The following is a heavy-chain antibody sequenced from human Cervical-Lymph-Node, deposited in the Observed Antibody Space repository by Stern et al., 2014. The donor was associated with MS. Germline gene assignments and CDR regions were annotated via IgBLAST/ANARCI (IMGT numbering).Heavy chain of an antibody. Sequence: EVQLVESGAEVKKPGESLKISCEASGYLFDDYWIGWVRQMSGRGLELVAIIFPRDSNTRYSPSVQGQVTISADKSISTAYLPWRTLKASDTAMYYCARSPATPSGYDRFDYWGQGALVTVSS. CDR1: GYLFDDYW. CDR3: ARSPATPSGYDRFDY. CDR2: IFPRDSNT. J-gene: IGHJ4*02. V-gene: IGHV5-51*03. D-gene: IGHD5-12*01.